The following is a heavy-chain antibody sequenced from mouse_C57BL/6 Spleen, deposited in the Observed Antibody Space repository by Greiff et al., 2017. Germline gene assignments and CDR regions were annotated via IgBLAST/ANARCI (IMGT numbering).Heavy chain of an antibody. CDR3: ARNYGSSFSYAMDY. J-gene: IGHJ4*01. D-gene: IGHD1-1*01. CDR2: ISYDGSN. CDR1: GYSITSGYY. Sequence: EVKLMESGPGLVKPSQSLSLTCSVTGYSITSGYYWNWIRQFPGNKLEWMGYISYDGSNNYNPSLKNRISITRDTSKNQFFLKLNSVTTEDTATYYCARNYGSSFSYAMDYWGQGTSVTVSS. V-gene: IGHV3-6*01.